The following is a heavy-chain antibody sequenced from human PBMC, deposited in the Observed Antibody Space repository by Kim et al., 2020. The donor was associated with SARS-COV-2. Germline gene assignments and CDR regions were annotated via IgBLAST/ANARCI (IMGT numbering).Heavy chain of an antibody. CDR2: ISSSGSTI. J-gene: IGHJ6*02. D-gene: IGHD5-12*01. CDR1: GFTFSSYE. CDR3: ARDGLNTNGYKGVYYYYYGMDV. V-gene: IGHV3-48*03. Sequence: GGSLRLSCAASGFTFSSYEMNWVRQAPGKGLEWVSYISSSGSTIYYADSVKGRFTISRDNAKNSLYLQMNSLRAEDTAVYYCARDGLNTNGYKGVYYYYYGMDVWGQGTTVTVSS.